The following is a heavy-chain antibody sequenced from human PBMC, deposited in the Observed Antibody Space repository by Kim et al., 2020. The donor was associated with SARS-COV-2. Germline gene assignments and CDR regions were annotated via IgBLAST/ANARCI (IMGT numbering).Heavy chain of an antibody. CDR1: GFTVSSNY. CDR2: IYSGGST. J-gene: IGHJ4*02. D-gene: IGHD3-22*01. CDR3: ARSLGPPWYYYDSSGYYDY. V-gene: IGHV3-53*01. Sequence: GGSLRLSCAASGFTVSSNYMSWVRQAPGKGLEWVSVIYSGGSTYYADSVKGRFTISRDNSKNTLYLQMNSLRAEDTAVYYCARSLGPPWYYYDSSGYYDYSGQGALVTVSS.